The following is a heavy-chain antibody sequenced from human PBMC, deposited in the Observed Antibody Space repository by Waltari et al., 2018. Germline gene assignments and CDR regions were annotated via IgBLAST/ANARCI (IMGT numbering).Heavy chain of an antibody. D-gene: IGHD3-16*02. V-gene: IGHV1-69*13. Sequence: QVQLVQSGAEVKKPGSSVKVSCKASGGTFSSYAISWVRQDPGQGLEWMGGIIPICGTANYAQKYQGRVTITADESTSTAYMELSSLRSEDTAVYYCASTFGGVIVYDYWGQGTLVTVSS. CDR1: GGTFSSYA. CDR2: IIPICGTA. J-gene: IGHJ4*02. CDR3: ASTFGGVIVYDY.